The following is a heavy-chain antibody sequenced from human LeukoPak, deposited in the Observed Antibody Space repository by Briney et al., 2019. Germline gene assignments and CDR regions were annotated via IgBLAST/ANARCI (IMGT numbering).Heavy chain of an antibody. CDR1: GGSISSYY. CDR3: ARSTQDSSTSFDF. Sequence: SETLSLTCTVSGGSISSYYWSWIRQPPGKGLEYIGYIYHSGSTNYNPSLKSRVTMSVDKSKNQCSLRLRSVTAADTAMYFCARSTQDSSTSFDFWGQGTLVTVSS. D-gene: IGHD6-19*01. J-gene: IGHJ4*02. V-gene: IGHV4-59*01. CDR2: IYHSGST.